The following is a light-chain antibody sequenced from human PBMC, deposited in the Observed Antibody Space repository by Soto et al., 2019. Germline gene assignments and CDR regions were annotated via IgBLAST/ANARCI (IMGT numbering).Light chain of an antibody. V-gene: IGLV1-40*01. Sequence: QSVLTQPPSVSGAPGQRVTISCTGSSSNIGAGYDVHWYQQLPGTAPKLLIYGNSNRPSGVPDRFSGSKSGTSASLAITGLQAEDEADYYCQSYCSSRSAVVFGGGTKLTV. CDR1: SSNIGAGYD. J-gene: IGLJ2*01. CDR3: QSYCSSRSAVV. CDR2: GNS.